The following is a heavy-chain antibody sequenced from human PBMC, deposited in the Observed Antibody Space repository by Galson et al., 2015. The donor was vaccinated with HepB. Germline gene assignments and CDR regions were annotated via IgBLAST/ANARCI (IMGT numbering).Heavy chain of an antibody. D-gene: IGHD3-3*01. Sequence: SLRLSCAVSGFTFSNYAMTWVRQAPGKGLEWISVISGSGVGTYYADSVKGRFTISRDNSKNTLYLQMNSLSAEDTAVYYCAKDREAFWSGNHFDYWGQGTLVTVSS. CDR1: GFTFSNYA. V-gene: IGHV3-23*01. J-gene: IGHJ4*02. CDR2: ISGSGVGT. CDR3: AKDREAFWSGNHFDY.